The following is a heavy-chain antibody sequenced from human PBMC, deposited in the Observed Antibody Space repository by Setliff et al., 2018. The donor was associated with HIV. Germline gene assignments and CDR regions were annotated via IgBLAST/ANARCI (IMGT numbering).Heavy chain of an antibody. CDR1: GGSISSSNYY. V-gene: IGHV4-39*07. CDR3: ARGRMTVPLDY. Sequence: PSETLSLTCAVSGGSISSSNYYWVWIRQPPGKELEWIGSFYYSGNSNYNPSLRSRVTILSDMSKNQFSLKLKSVTTADTAVYYCARGRMTVPLDYWGQGTQVTVSS. D-gene: IGHD2-2*01. CDR2: FYYSGNS. J-gene: IGHJ4*02.